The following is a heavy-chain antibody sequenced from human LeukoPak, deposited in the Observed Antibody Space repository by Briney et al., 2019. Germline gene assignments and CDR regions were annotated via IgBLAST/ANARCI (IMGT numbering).Heavy chain of an antibody. CDR3: AKVTDSSGYFPSDY. Sequence: GRSLRLSCAASGLTFSRHAMHWVRQAPGKGLEWVAVIWYDGSNKYYADSVKGRPTISRDNSNNTLYLQLNSLRADDTAVYYCAKVTDSSGYFPSDYWGQGTLVTVSS. D-gene: IGHD3-22*01. V-gene: IGHV3-33*06. J-gene: IGHJ4*02. CDR1: GLTFSRHA. CDR2: IWYDGSNK.